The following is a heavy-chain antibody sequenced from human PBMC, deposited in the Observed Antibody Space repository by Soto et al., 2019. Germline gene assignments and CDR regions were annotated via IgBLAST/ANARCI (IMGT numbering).Heavy chain of an antibody. V-gene: IGHV3-11*06. CDR3: AKNGDYSYYYAMDV. D-gene: IGHD4-17*01. Sequence: LRLSCAASGFTFSDYFMSWIRQAPGKGPEWISHISSSSISTNYADSVKGRFTISRDNAKNSLYLEMTSLTAEDTAIYYCAKNGDYSYYYAMDVWGQGTTVTVSS. J-gene: IGHJ6*02. CDR1: GFTFSDYF. CDR2: ISSSSIST.